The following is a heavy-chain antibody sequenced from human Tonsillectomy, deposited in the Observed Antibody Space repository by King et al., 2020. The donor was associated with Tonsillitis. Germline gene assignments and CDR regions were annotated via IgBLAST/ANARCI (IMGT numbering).Heavy chain of an antibody. CDR2: MQSKTDGGTT. V-gene: IGHV3-15*07. D-gene: IGHD3-3*01. Sequence: VQLVESGGGLVKPGGSLRLSCAASGFTFTNAWMNWVRQAPGKGLEWVGRMQSKTDGGTTDYAAPVKGRFSISRDDSKNTMYLQMNSLKTEDTGVYYFTPDTIFGVLSWFDPWGQGTLVIVS. CDR1: GFTFTNAW. J-gene: IGHJ5*02. CDR3: TPDTIFGVLSWFDP.